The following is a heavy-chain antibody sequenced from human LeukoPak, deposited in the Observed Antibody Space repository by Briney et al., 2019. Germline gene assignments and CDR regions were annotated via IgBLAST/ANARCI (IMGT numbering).Heavy chain of an antibody. CDR3: ARSKLLSGDYYYYGMDV. CDR1: GGSISSGSYY. Sequence: SETPSLTCTVSGGSISSGSYYWSWIRQPAGKGLEWIGRIYTSRSTNYNPSLKSRVTISVDTSKNQFSLKLSSVTAADTAVYYCARSKLLSGDYYYYGMDVWGQGTTVTVSS. V-gene: IGHV4-61*02. J-gene: IGHJ6*02. D-gene: IGHD2-2*01. CDR2: IYTSRST.